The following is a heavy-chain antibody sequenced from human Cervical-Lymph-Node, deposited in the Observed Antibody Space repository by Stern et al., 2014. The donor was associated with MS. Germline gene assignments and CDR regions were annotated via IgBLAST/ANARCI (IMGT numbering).Heavy chain of an antibody. J-gene: IGHJ4*02. CDR3: ARSPSGVSDPHYFDS. CDR2: FYPGDSDT. D-gene: IGHD2-15*01. CDR1: GYSFTTYW. V-gene: IGHV5-51*01. Sequence: EVQLLESGAEVKKSGESLTISCKGSGYSFTTYWIGWVRQMPGKGLEYMGIFYPGDSDTRYSPSFQGQVTISFDASISTAFLHWSSLKASDTATYYCARSPSGVSDPHYFDSWGQGTLVTVSS.